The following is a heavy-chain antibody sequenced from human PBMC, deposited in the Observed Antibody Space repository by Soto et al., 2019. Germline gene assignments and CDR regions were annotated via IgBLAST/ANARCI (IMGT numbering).Heavy chain of an antibody. V-gene: IGHV1-18*01. CDR1: GYSFTRYG. J-gene: IGHJ6*02. D-gene: IGHD3-10*01. CDR2: ISGYNANT. CDR3: ARIGDAPYYYYGLDV. Sequence: QVQLVQSGAEVKKPGASVKVSCKASGYSFTRYGISWVRQAPGQGLEWIGWISGYNANTNYPENLQGRVTMNTEPSMSKASMEVRKLISDDTAVYYCARIGDAPYYYYGLDVWGQGTTVTVYS.